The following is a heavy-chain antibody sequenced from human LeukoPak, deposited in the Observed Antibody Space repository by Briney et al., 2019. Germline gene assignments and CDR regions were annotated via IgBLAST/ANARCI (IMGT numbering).Heavy chain of an antibody. CDR2: INPNSGGT. CDR1: GYTFTGYY. D-gene: IGHD1-26*01. CDR3: ASVAYGGIVGALDAFDI. Sequence: ASVKVSCTASGYTFTGYYMHWVRQAPGQGLEWMGWINPNSGGTNYAQKFQGRVTMTRDTSISTAYMELSRLRSDDTAVYYCASVAYGGIVGALDAFDIWGQGTMVTVSS. V-gene: IGHV1-2*02. J-gene: IGHJ3*02.